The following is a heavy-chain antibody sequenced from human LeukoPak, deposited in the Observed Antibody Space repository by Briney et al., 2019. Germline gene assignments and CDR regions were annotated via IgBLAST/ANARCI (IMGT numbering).Heavy chain of an antibody. V-gene: IGHV1-2*04. CDR2: INPNSGGT. Sequence: ASVKVSCKASGYTFTGYYMHWVRQAPGQGLEWMGWINPNSGGTNYAQKFQGWVTMTRDTSISTAYMELSRLRSDDTAVYYCARDRRFSTSSPSNFDYWGQGTLVTVSS. CDR1: GYTFTGYY. D-gene: IGHD2-2*01. CDR3: ARDRRFSTSSPSNFDY. J-gene: IGHJ4*02.